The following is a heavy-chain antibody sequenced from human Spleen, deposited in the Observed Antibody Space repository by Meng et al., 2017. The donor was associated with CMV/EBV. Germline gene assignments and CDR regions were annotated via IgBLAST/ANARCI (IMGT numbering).Heavy chain of an antibody. CDR1: GGSISSGNW. D-gene: IGHD6-13*01. CDR3: AKRRIAAAGTLADDY. Sequence: SGGSISSGNWWSWVRQPPGKGLEWIGEIYHSGSTNYNPSLKSRVTISVDKSKNQFSLKLSSVTAADTAVYYCAKRRIAAAGTLADDYWGQGTLVTVSS. J-gene: IGHJ4*02. V-gene: IGHV4-4*02. CDR2: IYHSGST.